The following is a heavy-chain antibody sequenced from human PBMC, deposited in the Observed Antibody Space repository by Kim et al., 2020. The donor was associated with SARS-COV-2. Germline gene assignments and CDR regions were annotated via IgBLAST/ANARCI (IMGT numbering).Heavy chain of an antibody. CDR2: IDYSGST. D-gene: IGHD3-22*01. Sequence: SETLSLTCTVSGASMDSNSWTWIRQPPGKGLEWVGDIDYSGSTDYNPSLMSRVTLSIDTSKNQFSLRLTSVTPAGTAMYYCEIGATIIVSWGQGSLVTVSS. CDR1: GASMDSNS. CDR3: EIGATIIVS. V-gene: IGHV4-59*12. J-gene: IGHJ5*02.